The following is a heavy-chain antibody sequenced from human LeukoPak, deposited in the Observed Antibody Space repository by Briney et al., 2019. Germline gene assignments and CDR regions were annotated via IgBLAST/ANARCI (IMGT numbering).Heavy chain of an antibody. CDR1: GGSINSYY. V-gene: IGHV4-59*08. CDR2: IFYSGAT. Sequence: SETLSLTCTVSGGSINSYYWSWIRQPPGKGLEWIGYIFYSGATNYNPSLKSRVTISVDTSKNQFSLRLSSVTAADTAVYHCARHLTDSSVSPFDYWGQGTLVTVSS. CDR3: ARHLTDSSVSPFDY. D-gene: IGHD3-22*01. J-gene: IGHJ4*02.